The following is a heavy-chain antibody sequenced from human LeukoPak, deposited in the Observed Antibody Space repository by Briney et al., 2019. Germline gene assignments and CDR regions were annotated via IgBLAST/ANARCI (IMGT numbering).Heavy chain of an antibody. Sequence: ASVKVSCKASGYXFTSYYIHWVRQDPGQGHEWMGLINPSGGSTSYAQKFQGRVTMTRDTSTSTVYMELSSLRSEDTAVYYCARGGPGYYFDYWGQGTLVTVSS. CDR2: INPSGGST. J-gene: IGHJ4*02. CDR3: ARGGPGYYFDY. CDR1: GYXFTSYY. V-gene: IGHV1-46*01. D-gene: IGHD3-16*01.